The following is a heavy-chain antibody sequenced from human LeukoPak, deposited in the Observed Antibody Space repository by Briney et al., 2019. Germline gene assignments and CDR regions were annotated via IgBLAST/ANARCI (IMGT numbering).Heavy chain of an antibody. CDR3: AKGLMIVVVPTHY. Sequence: PGGSLRLSCAASGFTFSSYGMHWVRQAPGKGLEWVAFIRYDGSNKYYADSVKGRFTISRDNSKNTLYLQMNSLRAEDTAVYYCAKGLMIVVVPTHYWGQGTLVTVSS. D-gene: IGHD3-22*01. CDR1: GFTFSSYG. V-gene: IGHV3-30*02. J-gene: IGHJ4*02. CDR2: IRYDGSNK.